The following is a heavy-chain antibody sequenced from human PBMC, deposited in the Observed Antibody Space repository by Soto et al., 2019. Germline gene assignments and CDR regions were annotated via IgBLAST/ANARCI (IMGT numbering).Heavy chain of an antibody. CDR2: IVVGSGNT. Sequence: ASVKVSCNPSGFTFTSSAVQWVRQARGQRLEWIGWIVVGSGNTNYAQKFQERVTMTTDTSTSTAYMELRSLRSDETAVYYCARVQLSIKIFGVVISKGWFDPWGQGTLVTVSS. CDR1: GFTFTSSA. D-gene: IGHD3-3*01. V-gene: IGHV1-58*01. CDR3: ARVQLSIKIFGVVISKGWFDP. J-gene: IGHJ5*02.